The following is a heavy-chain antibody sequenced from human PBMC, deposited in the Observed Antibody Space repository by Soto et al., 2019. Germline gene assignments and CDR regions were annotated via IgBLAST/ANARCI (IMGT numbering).Heavy chain of an antibody. CDR1: GAALNSGNYY. Sequence: PSETLSLTCSVSGAALNSGNYYLRWIRQVPGKGLEWSGHIYVTSAVDYNPSLRDRITVSQDTSERQFSLNLRLVTAADTAVYYCSRLRIATNNYKWFDPWGQGTLVTVSS. CDR3: SRLRIATNNYKWFDP. D-gene: IGHD2-21*01. J-gene: IGHJ5*02. CDR2: IYVTSAV. V-gene: IGHV4-31*03.